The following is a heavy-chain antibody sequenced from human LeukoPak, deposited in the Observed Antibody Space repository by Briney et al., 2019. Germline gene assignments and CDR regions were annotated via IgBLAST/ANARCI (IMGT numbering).Heavy chain of an antibody. Sequence: PGGSLRLSCAASGFTFSSYAMSWVRQAPGKALEWVSSISSSSSYIYYADSVKGRFTISRDNSKNTLYLQMNSLRAEDTAVYYCARRAGGYSHPYDYWGQGILVTVSS. CDR2: ISSSSSYI. CDR1: GFTFSSYA. CDR3: ARRAGGYSHPYDY. V-gene: IGHV3-21*04. D-gene: IGHD4-23*01. J-gene: IGHJ4*02.